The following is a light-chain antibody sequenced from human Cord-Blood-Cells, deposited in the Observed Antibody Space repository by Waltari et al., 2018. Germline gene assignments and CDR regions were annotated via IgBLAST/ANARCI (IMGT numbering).Light chain of an antibody. V-gene: IGLV2-8*01. CDR2: EVS. Sequence: QSALTQPPSASGSPGQPVTISCTGTSSDVGGSNYVSWYQQHPGKAPKRMIYEVSNRPSGVPDRFSGSKSGNTASLTVSGLQGEDEADYYCSAYAGSNRVFGGGTKLNVL. CDR1: SSDVGGSNY. J-gene: IGLJ2*01. CDR3: SAYAGSNRV.